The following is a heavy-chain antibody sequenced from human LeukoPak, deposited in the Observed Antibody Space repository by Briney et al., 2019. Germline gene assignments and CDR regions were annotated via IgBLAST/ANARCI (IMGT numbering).Heavy chain of an antibody. V-gene: IGHV4-39*01. J-gene: IGHJ4*02. D-gene: IGHD5-18*01. Sequence: SETLSLTCTVSGGSISSSSYYWGWIRQPPGKGLEWIGSIYYSGSTYYNPSLKSRVTISVDTSKNQFSLKLSSVTAADTVLYYSTREDTAMAIDYWGQGTLVTVSS. CDR1: GGSISSSSYY. CDR2: IYYSGST. CDR3: TREDTAMAIDY.